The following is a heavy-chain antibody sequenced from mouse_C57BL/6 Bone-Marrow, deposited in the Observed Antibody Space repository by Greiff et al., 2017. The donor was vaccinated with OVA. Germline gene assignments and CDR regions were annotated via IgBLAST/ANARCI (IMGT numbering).Heavy chain of an antibody. D-gene: IGHD2-5*01. CDR3: ARRGLIVTFDY. J-gene: IGHJ2*01. CDR2: ISSGGSYT. Sequence: EVHLVESGGDLVKPGGSLKLSCAASGFTFSSYGMSWVRQTPDKRLEWVATISSGGSYTYYPDSVKGRFTISRDNAKNTLYLQMSSLKSEDTAMYYCARRGLIVTFDYWGQGTTLTVSS. CDR1: GFTFSSYG. V-gene: IGHV5-6*01.